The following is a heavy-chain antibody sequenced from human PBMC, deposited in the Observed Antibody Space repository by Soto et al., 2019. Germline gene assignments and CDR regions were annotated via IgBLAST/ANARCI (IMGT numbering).Heavy chain of an antibody. D-gene: IGHD6-19*01. J-gene: IGHJ4*02. V-gene: IGHV3-74*01. Sequence: PGGSLRLSCAASGFTFSSYVMSWVRRAPGKGLVWVSRINGDGSSTTYADSVKGRFTISRDNAKNTLYLQMDSLRAEDTAVYYCARDRSGPDYWGQGTLVTVSS. CDR2: INGDGSST. CDR1: GFTFSSYV. CDR3: ARDRSGPDY.